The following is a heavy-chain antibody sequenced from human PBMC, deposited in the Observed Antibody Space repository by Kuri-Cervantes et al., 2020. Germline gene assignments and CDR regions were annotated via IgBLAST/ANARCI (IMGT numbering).Heavy chain of an antibody. J-gene: IGHJ2*01. CDR2: INAGNGNT. Sequence: ASVKVSCKASGYTFTGYYMHWVRQAPGQGLEWMGWINAGNGNTKYSQKLQGRVTITRDTSASTAYMELSSLRSEDTAVYYCARVNNWNYDNWYFDLWGRGTLVTVSS. D-gene: IGHD1-7*01. V-gene: IGHV1/OR15-3*02. CDR3: ARVNNWNYDNWYFDL. CDR1: GYTFTGYY.